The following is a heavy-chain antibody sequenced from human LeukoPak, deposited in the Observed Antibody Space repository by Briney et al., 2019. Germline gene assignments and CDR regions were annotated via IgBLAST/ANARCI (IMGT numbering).Heavy chain of an antibody. CDR2: IGIDVRDS. CDR3: TRRVGGTPDY. Sequence: PGGSLRLSCAASGFTFSNYVMTWVRQAPGKGLEWVSAIGIDVRDSDYADSVKGRFTISRDNSKSTVYLQMNSLRAEDTGLYYCTRRVGGTPDYWGLGTLVTVSS. J-gene: IGHJ4*02. D-gene: IGHD1-26*01. V-gene: IGHV3-23*01. CDR1: GFTFSNYV.